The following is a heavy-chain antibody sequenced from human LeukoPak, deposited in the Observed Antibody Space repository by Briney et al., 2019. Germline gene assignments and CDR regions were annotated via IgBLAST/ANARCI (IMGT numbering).Heavy chain of an antibody. V-gene: IGHV3-30*03. CDR3: AREDYYDSSGYYYVGYFQH. D-gene: IGHD3-22*01. J-gene: IGHJ1*01. Sequence: GGSLRLSCAASGFTFSSYGMHWVRQAPGKGLEWVAVISYDGSNKYYADSVKGRFTISRDNSKNTLYLQMNSLRAEDTAVYYCAREDYYDSSGYYYVGYFQHWGQGTLVTVSS. CDR1: GFTFSSYG. CDR2: ISYDGSNK.